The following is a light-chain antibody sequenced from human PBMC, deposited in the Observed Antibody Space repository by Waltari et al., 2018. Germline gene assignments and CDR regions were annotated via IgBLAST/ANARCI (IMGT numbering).Light chain of an antibody. V-gene: IGLV1-47*01. J-gene: IGLJ3*02. CDR1: SSNIGSNY. Sequence: QSVLTQPPPASGTPGQTVTIPCSGSSSNIGSNYVYWYQQLPGTAPTLLIYRNNQRPSGVPDRFSGSKSGTSASLAISGLRSEDEADYYCAAWDDSLSGWVFGGGTKLTVL. CDR3: AAWDDSLSGWV. CDR2: RNN.